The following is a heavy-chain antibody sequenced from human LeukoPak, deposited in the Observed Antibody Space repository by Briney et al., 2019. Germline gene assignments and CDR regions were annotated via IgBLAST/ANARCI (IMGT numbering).Heavy chain of an antibody. D-gene: IGHD1-26*01. CDR2: ISGGSDYI. CDR3: ARWGLGPSFDY. Sequence: GGSLRLSCAASGFTFSSYSMNWVRQAPGKGLEWVSYISGGSDYIFYTDSVKGRFTISRDNAKKSLYLQLNSLRVEDTAVYYCARWGLGPSFDYWGQGTRVTVSS. CDR1: GFTFSSYS. V-gene: IGHV3-21*05. J-gene: IGHJ4*02.